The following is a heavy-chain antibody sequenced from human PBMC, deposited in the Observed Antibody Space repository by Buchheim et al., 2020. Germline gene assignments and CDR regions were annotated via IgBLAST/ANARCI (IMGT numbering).Heavy chain of an antibody. J-gene: IGHJ4*02. D-gene: IGHD5-24*01. CDR1: GGSFSRYY. CDR2: INHSGST. V-gene: IGHV4-34*01. CDR3: ARANGYNYPFDY. Sequence: QVQLQQWGAGLLKPSETLSLTCAVYGGSFSRYYWSWIRQPPGKGLEWIGEINHSGSTNYNPSLKSRVTISVDTSKNQFSLKLSSVTAADTAVYYCARANGYNYPFDYWGQGTL.